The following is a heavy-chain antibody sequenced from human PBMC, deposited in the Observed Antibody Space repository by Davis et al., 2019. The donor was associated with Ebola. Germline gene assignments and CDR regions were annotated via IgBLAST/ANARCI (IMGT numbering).Heavy chain of an antibody. D-gene: IGHD2-2*01. J-gene: IGHJ4*02. Sequence: PSETLSLTCAVYGGSFSGYYWSWIRQPPGKGLEWIGEISHTGSTNYNPSLKSRVTISIDTSKNQFSLKLTSVTAADTAVYYCARGLSGPPPPAAIFNFWGQGTLVTVSS. CDR1: GGSFSGYY. V-gene: IGHV4-34*01. CDR3: ARGLSGPPPPAAIFNF. CDR2: ISHTGST.